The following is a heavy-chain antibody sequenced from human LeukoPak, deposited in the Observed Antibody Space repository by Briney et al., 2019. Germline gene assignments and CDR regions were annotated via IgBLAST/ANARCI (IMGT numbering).Heavy chain of an antibody. D-gene: IGHD4-17*01. Sequence: GASVKVSCKASGYTFTSYDINWVRQATGQGLEWMGWMNPNSGNTGYAQKFQGRVTMTRNTSISTAYMELSSLRSEDTAVYYCASRWPDYGDYYFDYWGQGTLVTVSS. J-gene: IGHJ4*02. CDR1: GYTFTSYD. CDR2: MNPNSGNT. CDR3: ASRWPDYGDYYFDY. V-gene: IGHV1-8*01.